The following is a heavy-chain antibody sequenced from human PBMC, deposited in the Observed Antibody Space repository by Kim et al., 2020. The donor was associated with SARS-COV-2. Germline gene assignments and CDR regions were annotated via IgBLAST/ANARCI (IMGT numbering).Heavy chain of an antibody. Sequence: SVKVSCKASGGTFSGYTINWVRQAPGHGLEWMGRVIPILEMANYAQSFQGRVTITADKSTSTAYMEMTSLTSEDTAVYYCQTAGPVEIGGDFWGQGTLVTVSS. D-gene: IGHD2-21*02. CDR3: QTAGPVEIGGDF. CDR2: VIPILEMA. J-gene: IGHJ4*02. CDR1: GGTFSGYT. V-gene: IGHV1-69*02.